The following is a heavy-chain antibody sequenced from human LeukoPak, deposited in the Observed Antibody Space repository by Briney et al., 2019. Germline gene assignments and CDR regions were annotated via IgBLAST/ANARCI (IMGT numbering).Heavy chain of an antibody. CDR3: ARGLPTYYFDY. D-gene: IGHD4-11*01. Sequence: GGSLRLSCAASGFTFSSYSMNWVRQAPGKGLERVSYISSSSSTIYYADSVKGRFTISRDNAKNSLYLQMNSLRAEDTAVYYCARGLPTYYFDYWGQGTLVTVSS. CDR2: ISSSSSTI. V-gene: IGHV3-48*04. CDR1: GFTFSSYS. J-gene: IGHJ4*02.